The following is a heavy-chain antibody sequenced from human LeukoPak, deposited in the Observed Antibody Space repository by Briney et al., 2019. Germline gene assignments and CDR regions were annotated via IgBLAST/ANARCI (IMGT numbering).Heavy chain of an antibody. Sequence: PGRSLGLSCAASGFTFSSYGMHWVRQAPGKGLEWVAVISYDGSNKYYADSVKGRFTISRDNSKNTLYLQMNSLRAEDTAVYYCPKDGRYYDFWSGYYDPYYYYYGMDVWGQGTTVTVSS. D-gene: IGHD3-3*01. CDR2: ISYDGSNK. J-gene: IGHJ6*02. CDR1: GFTFSSYG. V-gene: IGHV3-30*18. CDR3: PKDGRYYDFWSGYYDPYYYYYGMDV.